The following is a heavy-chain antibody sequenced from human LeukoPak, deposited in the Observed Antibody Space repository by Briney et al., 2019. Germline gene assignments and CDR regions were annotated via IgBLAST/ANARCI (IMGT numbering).Heavy chain of an antibody. Sequence: PGGSLRLSCVGSGFNFDDYAMNWVRQAPGRGLEWISRINWNGDNIKYADSVKDRFTISRDNAKNTLYLQMNSLRAEDTAVYYCARDYYGDYGYYYYYYMDVWGKGTTVTISS. V-gene: IGHV3-20*04. CDR2: INWNGDNI. CDR3: ARDYYGDYGYYYYYYMDV. J-gene: IGHJ6*03. D-gene: IGHD4-17*01. CDR1: GFNFDDYA.